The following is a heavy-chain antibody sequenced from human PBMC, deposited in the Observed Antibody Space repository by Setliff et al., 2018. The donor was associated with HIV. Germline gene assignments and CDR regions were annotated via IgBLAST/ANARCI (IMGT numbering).Heavy chain of an antibody. D-gene: IGHD6-13*01. CDR2: INHSGNT. CDR3: AGSSSYSFDF. Sequence: KPSETLSLTCAVYGGSFSGYYWSWIRQPPGKGLEWIGEINHSGNTNYNPSLERRVTISADTSQNQFSLNLTSVTAADTAVYYCAGSSSYSFDFWGQGTLVTVSS. CDR1: GGSFSGYY. V-gene: IGHV4-34*01. J-gene: IGHJ4*02.